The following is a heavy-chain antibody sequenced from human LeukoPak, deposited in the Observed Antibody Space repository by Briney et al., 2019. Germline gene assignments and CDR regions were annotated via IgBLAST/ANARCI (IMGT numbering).Heavy chain of an antibody. CDR1: GNSFTTYG. V-gene: IGHV1-18*01. Sequence: GASVKVSCKASGNSFTTYGVSWVRQAPGQGLEWMGWINVNTKYAQKFQGRVSMTEDTSTSTAYMELRSLRSDDTAVYFCARAPRCNTNSCNSWFDPWGQGTLVSVSS. D-gene: IGHD2-8*01. CDR2: INVNT. J-gene: IGHJ5*02. CDR3: ARAPRCNTNSCNSWFDP.